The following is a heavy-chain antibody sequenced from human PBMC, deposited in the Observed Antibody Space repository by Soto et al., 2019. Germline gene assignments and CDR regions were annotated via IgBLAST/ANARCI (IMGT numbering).Heavy chain of an antibody. CDR2: TYYKSQWYN. J-gene: IGHJ5*02. CDR3: ARKVDDGRNWFDP. V-gene: IGHV6-1*01. Sequence: SQTLSLTCAISGDSVSSNSAAWNWIRQSPSRGLEWLGRTYYKSQWYNDYARSVESRITINPDTSKSQFSLQLNSVTPQDTAVYYCARKVDDGRNWFDPWGQGTPVTVPS. D-gene: IGHD1-1*01. CDR1: GDSVSSNSAA.